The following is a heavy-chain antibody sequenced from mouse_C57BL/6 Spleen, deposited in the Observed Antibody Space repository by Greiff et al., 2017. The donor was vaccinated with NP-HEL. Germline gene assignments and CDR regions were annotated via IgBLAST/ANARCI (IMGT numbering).Heavy chain of an antibody. CDR2: INPSNGGT. CDR3: ARPRLLRSFDY. Sequence: VQLQQPGTELVKPGASVKLSCKASGYTFTSYWMHWVKQRPGQGLEWIGNINPSNGGTNYNEKFKSKATLTVDKSSSTAYLQLSSLSSDDSAVYYCARPRLLRSFDYWGQGTTLTVSS. D-gene: IGHD1-1*01. CDR1: GYTFTSYW. V-gene: IGHV1-53*01. J-gene: IGHJ2*01.